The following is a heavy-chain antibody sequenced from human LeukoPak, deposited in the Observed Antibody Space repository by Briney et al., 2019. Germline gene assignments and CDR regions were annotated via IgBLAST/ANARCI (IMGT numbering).Heavy chain of an antibody. Sequence: GGSLRLSCAASGFTFSSYSMNWVRQAPGKGLEWVSSISSSSSYIYYADSVKGRFTISRDNAKNSLYLQMSSLRAEDTAVYYCARDGMVRGEYYYGMDVWGQGTTVTVSS. V-gene: IGHV3-21*01. D-gene: IGHD3-10*01. CDR2: ISSSSSYI. J-gene: IGHJ6*02. CDR3: ARDGMVRGEYYYGMDV. CDR1: GFTFSSYS.